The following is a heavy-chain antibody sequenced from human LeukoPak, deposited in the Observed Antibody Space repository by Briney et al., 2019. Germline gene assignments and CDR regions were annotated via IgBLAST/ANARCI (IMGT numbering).Heavy chain of an antibody. CDR3: ARGFNRSRYIPGRYNWFDP. CDR1: GYSFTSYW. Sequence: GESLKISCKGSGYSFTSYWIGWVRQMPGKGLEWMGIIYPGDSDTRYSPSFQGQVTISADKSISTAYLQWSSLKASDTAMYYCARGFNRSRYIPGRYNWFDPWGQGTLVTVSS. CDR2: IYPGDSDT. D-gene: IGHD2-15*01. V-gene: IGHV5-51*01. J-gene: IGHJ5*02.